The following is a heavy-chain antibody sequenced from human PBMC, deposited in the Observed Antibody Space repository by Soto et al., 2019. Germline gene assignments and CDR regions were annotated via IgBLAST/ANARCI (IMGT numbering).Heavy chain of an antibody. CDR3: ARGVAAADTGGNWFDP. CDR1: GGSFSGYY. CDR2: INHSGST. Sequence: QVQLQQWGAGLLKPSETLSLTCAVYGGSFSGYYWSWIRQPPGKGLEWIGEINHSGSTNYNPSLTSRVTISVDTSKNQFSLKLSSVTAADTAVYYCARGVAAADTGGNWFDPWGQGSLVTVSS. V-gene: IGHV4-34*01. J-gene: IGHJ5*02. D-gene: IGHD6-13*01.